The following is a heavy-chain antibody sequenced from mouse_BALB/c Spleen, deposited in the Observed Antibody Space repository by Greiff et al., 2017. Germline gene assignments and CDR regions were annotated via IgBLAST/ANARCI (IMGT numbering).Heavy chain of an antibody. Sequence: QVQLKQSGAELMKPGASVKISCKATGYTFSSYWIEWVKQRPGHGLEWIGEILPGSGSTNYNEKFKGKATFTADTSSNTAYLQLSSLTSEDSAVYYCARRGYGYYFAYWGQGTLVTVSA. V-gene: IGHV1-9*01. D-gene: IGHD2-3*01. J-gene: IGHJ3*01. CDR2: ILPGSGST. CDR3: ARRGYGYYFAY. CDR1: GYTFSSYW.